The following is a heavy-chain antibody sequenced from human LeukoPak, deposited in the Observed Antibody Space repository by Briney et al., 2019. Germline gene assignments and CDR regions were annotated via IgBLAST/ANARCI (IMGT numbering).Heavy chain of an antibody. Sequence: KPSETLSLTCAVYGGSFSGYYWSWIRQPPGKGLEWIGEINHSGSTNYNPSLKSRVTISVDTSKNQFSLKLSSVTAADTAVYYCARGGDIVVVVAARDWYFDLWGRGTLVTVSS. D-gene: IGHD2-15*01. CDR1: GGSFSGYY. CDR3: ARGGDIVVVVAARDWYFDL. CDR2: INHSGST. V-gene: IGHV4-34*01. J-gene: IGHJ2*01.